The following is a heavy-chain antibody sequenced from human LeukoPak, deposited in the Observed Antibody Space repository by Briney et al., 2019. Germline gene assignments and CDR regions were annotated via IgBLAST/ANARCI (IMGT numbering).Heavy chain of an antibody. V-gene: IGHV3-33*08. CDR3: ARDRRFGSYYYYYGMDV. CDR1: GFTFSSYG. Sequence: GGSLRLSCAASGFTFSSYGMHWVRQAPGKGLEWVAVIWYDGSNKYYADSVKGRFTISRDNSKNTLYLQMNSLRAEDTAVYYCARDRRFGSYYYYYGMDVWGQGTTVTVSS. D-gene: IGHD1-26*01. J-gene: IGHJ6*02. CDR2: IWYDGSNK.